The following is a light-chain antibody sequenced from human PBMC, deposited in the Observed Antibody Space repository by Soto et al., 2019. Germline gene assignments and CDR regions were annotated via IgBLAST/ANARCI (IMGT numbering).Light chain of an antibody. V-gene: IGKV3-20*01. CDR3: QQYGTSPTT. CDR2: AAS. Sequence: EIVLTQSPGTLSLSPGERATLSCRASQSVTSSYLAWYQQKPGQAPRLLIYAASSRATGIPDRFSGSGSGTDLTLTISRLEPEDSAVYYCQQYGTSPTTFGQGTKVDI. J-gene: IGKJ1*01. CDR1: QSVTSSY.